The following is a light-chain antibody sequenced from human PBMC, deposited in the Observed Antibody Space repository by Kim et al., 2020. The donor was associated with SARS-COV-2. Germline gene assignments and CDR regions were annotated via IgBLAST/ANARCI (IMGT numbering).Light chain of an antibody. CDR2: YDS. Sequence: APGETARITCGGTNIGGKRVFWYQHKAGQAPVLVISYDSDRPSGISGRFSGSNSGDTATLTISRVEGEDEADYHCQVWDRTYDHVVFGGGTTLTVL. V-gene: IGLV3-21*04. J-gene: IGLJ3*02. CDR1: NIGGKR. CDR3: QVWDRTYDHVV.